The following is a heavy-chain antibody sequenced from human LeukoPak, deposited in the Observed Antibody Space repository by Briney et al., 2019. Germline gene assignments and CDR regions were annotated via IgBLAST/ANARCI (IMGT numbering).Heavy chain of an antibody. V-gene: IGHV3-21*01. CDR3: VGARSSTWFDP. Sequence: PGGSLRLSCAASVFTFSSYGSYAMSWVRQAPGKGLEWVSSISTKSSYIYNADPLKGRFTISRDNAKNSLYLQMNSLRAEDTAVYYCVGARSSTWFDPWGQGALVTVSS. D-gene: IGHD3-16*01. CDR1: VFTFSSYG. CDR2: ISTKSSYI. J-gene: IGHJ5*02.